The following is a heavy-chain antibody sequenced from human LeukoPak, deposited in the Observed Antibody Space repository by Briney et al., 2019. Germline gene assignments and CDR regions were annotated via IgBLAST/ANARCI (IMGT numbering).Heavy chain of an antibody. Sequence: GGSLRLSCAASGFTFSSYEMNWVRQAPGKGLEWVSYISSSGSTKYYADSVKGRFTSSRDNAKNSLYLQMNSLRAEDTAVYYCARDWNYYGSGTSSGLDPWGQGTLVTVSS. CDR3: ARDWNYYGSGTSSGLDP. D-gene: IGHD3-10*01. J-gene: IGHJ5*02. V-gene: IGHV3-48*03. CDR1: GFTFSSYE. CDR2: ISSSGSTK.